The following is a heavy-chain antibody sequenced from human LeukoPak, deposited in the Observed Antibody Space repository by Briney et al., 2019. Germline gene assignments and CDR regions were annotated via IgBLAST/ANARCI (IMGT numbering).Heavy chain of an antibody. V-gene: IGHV3-74*01. Sequence: PGGSLRLSCAASGFTFSSYSMNWDRQAPGKGLEWVSRINSDGSSTGYADSVKGRFTISRDNAKNTLYLQMNSLRAEDTAVYYCAREGYYYGMDVWGQGTTVTVSS. CDR1: GFTFSSYS. J-gene: IGHJ6*02. CDR3: AREGYYYGMDV. CDR2: INSDGSST.